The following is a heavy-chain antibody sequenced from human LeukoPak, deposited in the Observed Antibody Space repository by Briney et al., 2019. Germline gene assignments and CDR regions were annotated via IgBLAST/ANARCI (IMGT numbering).Heavy chain of an antibody. J-gene: IGHJ4*02. Sequence: PSETLSLTCAVSGYSISSGYYWGWIRPPPGKGLEWIGNIYHSGSTYYNPSLKSRVIISVDTSKTQFSLKLSSVTAADTAVYYCARQKRIKYCSSTSCYVFDYWGQGTLVTVSS. CDR1: GYSISSGYY. D-gene: IGHD2-2*01. CDR3: ARQKRIKYCSSTSCYVFDY. V-gene: IGHV4-38-2*01. CDR2: IYHSGST.